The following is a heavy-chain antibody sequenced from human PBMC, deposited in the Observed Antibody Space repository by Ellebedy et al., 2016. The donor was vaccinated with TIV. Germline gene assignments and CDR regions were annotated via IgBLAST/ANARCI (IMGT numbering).Heavy chain of an antibody. V-gene: IGHV5-51*01. Sequence: GESLKISCKGSGYSFTSYWNGWVRPLPGKGMEWMGIIYPGDSDTRYSSSFQGQVTISADRSINTAYLQWSSLKASDTAMHYCARLMMEQQQSCLDPWGQGTLVTVSS. J-gene: IGHJ5*02. CDR3: ARLMMEQQQSCLDP. CDR2: IYPGDSDT. D-gene: IGHD6-13*01. CDR1: GYSFTSYW.